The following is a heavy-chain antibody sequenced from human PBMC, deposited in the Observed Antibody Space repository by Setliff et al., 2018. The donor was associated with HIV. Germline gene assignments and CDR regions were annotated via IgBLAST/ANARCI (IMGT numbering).Heavy chain of an antibody. J-gene: IGHJ5*02. CDR1: GFPFSSHG. V-gene: IGHV3-30*02. D-gene: IGHD6-19*01. Sequence: PGGSLRLSCAASGFPFSSHGMHWVRQAAGKGLEWIAFIQYDGNTKEYAESVRGRFTISRDNSKNTLFLQMNSLTVDDTAVYYCLTDERPGSGWGGSWGQGTLVTVSS. CDR3: LTDERPGSGWGGS. CDR2: IQYDGNTK.